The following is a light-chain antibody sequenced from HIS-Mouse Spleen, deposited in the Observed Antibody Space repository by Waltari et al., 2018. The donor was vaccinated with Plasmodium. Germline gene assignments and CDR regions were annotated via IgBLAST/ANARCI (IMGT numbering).Light chain of an antibody. CDR2: QDS. CDR1: TRRNKY. Sequence: YEPTRPPGVSASPGRAANIACSVATRRNKYACWYQQKQGQSPVLVIYQDSKRPSGIPERFSGSNSGNTATLTISGTQAMDEADYYCQAWDSSTVVFGGGTKLTVL. CDR3: QAWDSSTVV. V-gene: IGLV3-1*01. J-gene: IGLJ2*01.